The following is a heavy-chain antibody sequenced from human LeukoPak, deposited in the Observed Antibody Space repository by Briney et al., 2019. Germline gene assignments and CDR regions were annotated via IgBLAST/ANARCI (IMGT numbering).Heavy chain of an antibody. Sequence: PGGSLRLSCAGSGFTFNSPSWMSWVRQAPGKGLEWVANINADGSRKYYVDSVKGRFTISRDNAKNTLYLQMNSLRAEDTAVYYCTRDTFGARDSWGQGTLVTVSS. V-gene: IGHV3-7*01. J-gene: IGHJ4*02. CDR3: TRDTFGARDS. CDR1: GFTFNSPSW. CDR2: INADGSRK. D-gene: IGHD3-10*01.